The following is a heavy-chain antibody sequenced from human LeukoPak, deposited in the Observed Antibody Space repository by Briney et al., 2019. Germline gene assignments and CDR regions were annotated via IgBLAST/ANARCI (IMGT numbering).Heavy chain of an antibody. CDR2: ISSSSNYM. CDR1: GFTFSRNA. CDR3: ASRTSSQLLFVPFDY. V-gene: IGHV3-21*01. D-gene: IGHD2-2*01. J-gene: IGHJ4*02. Sequence: PGGSLRLSCAASGFTFSRNAMNWVRQAPGKGLEWVSFISSSSNYMSYADSVKGRFTISRDNAKNSLYLQMNSLRAEDTAVYYCASRTSSQLLFVPFDYWGQGTLVTVSS.